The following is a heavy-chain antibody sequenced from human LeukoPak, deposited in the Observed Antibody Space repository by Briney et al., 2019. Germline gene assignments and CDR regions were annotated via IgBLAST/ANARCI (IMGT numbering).Heavy chain of an antibody. J-gene: IGHJ4*02. Sequence: PSETLSLTCAVYGGSFSGYYWSWIRQPPGKGLEWIGEINHSGSTNYNPSLKSRVTISVDTSKNQFSLKLSSVTAADTAVYYCARDQDGYTAFDYWGQGTLVTVSS. CDR2: INHSGST. D-gene: IGHD5-24*01. CDR1: GGSFSGYY. CDR3: ARDQDGYTAFDY. V-gene: IGHV4-34*01.